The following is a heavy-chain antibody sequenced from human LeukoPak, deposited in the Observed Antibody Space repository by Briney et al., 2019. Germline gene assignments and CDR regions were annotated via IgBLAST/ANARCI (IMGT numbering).Heavy chain of an antibody. J-gene: IGHJ3*02. CDR2: IEGDGSGT. Sequence: GGSLRLSCGASRFTFSNYAMTWVRQAPGKGLEWVSSIEGDGSGTYYADSVRGRFTISRDNSKNTLYLQMNSLRAEDTAVYYCANSVYYYDSSGYRPDIDIWGQGTMVTVSS. D-gene: IGHD3-22*01. CDR1: RFTFSNYA. V-gene: IGHV3-23*03. CDR3: ANSVYYYDSSGYRPDIDI.